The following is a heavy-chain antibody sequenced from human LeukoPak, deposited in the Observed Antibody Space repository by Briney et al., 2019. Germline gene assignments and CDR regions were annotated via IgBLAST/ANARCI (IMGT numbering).Heavy chain of an antibody. Sequence: PSETLSLTCTVSGGSISSYYWSWIRQPPGKGLEWIGEINHSGSTNYNPSLKSRVTISVDTSKNQFSLKLSSVTAADTAVYYCARGYSGYDWGEFDYWGQGTLVTVSS. CDR3: ARGYSGYDWGEFDY. J-gene: IGHJ4*02. CDR2: INHSGST. V-gene: IGHV4-34*01. CDR1: GGSISSYY. D-gene: IGHD5-12*01.